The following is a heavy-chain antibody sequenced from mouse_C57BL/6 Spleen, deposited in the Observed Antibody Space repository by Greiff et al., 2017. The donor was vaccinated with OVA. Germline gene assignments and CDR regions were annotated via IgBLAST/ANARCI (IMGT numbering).Heavy chain of an antibody. V-gene: IGHV2-3*01. CDR2: IWGDGGT. CDR3: AKHGYYWYFEV. J-gene: IGHJ1*03. D-gene: IGHD2-2*01. CDR1: GFSFTSYG. Sequence: VMLVESGPGLVAPSPRLSITCTVSGFSFTSYGVSWVRQPPGKGLEWLGVIWGDGGTNYHSALISRLSISKDNSKSQVFLKLNSLQTDDTATYYCAKHGYYWYFEVWGTGTTVTVSS.